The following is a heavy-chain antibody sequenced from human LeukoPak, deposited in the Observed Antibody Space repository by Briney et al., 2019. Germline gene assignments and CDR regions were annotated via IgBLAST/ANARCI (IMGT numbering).Heavy chain of an antibody. CDR2: IIPIFGTA. Sequence: ASVKVSCKASGGTFSSYAISWVRQAPGQGLEWMGGIIPIFGTANYAQKFQGRVTITADESTSTAYMELSRLRSDDTAVYYCARSVGATQSFDYWGQGTLVTVSS. V-gene: IGHV1-69*13. J-gene: IGHJ4*02. CDR3: ARSVGATQSFDY. D-gene: IGHD1-26*01. CDR1: GGTFSSYA.